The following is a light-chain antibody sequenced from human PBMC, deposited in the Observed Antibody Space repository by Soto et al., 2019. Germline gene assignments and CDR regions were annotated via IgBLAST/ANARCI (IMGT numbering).Light chain of an antibody. CDR2: DAS. CDR1: QSVSSN. V-gene: IGKV3-15*01. J-gene: IGKJ5*01. CDR3: QQYNNWPPIT. Sequence: EIARTQSPATLSVSAGERVTLSCRASQSVSSNLAWYQQKPAQATRLIIYDASTRANGIPARYSGSGSGTEFTLTISSLQSEDFAAYDCQQYNNWPPITFGQGTRLEIK.